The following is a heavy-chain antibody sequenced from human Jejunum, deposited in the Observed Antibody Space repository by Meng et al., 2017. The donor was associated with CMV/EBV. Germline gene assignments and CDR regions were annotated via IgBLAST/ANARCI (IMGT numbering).Heavy chain of an antibody. CDR1: GFTFTSSS. CDR3: ARAIDYGDPNWFDT. Sequence: SGFTFTSSSITWVRQAPGKGLEWLSYISGSSTYISHAASVKGRFTISRDNAKTSVYLQMNGLSAEDAAVYYCARAIDYGDPNWFDTWGQGTLVTVSS. J-gene: IGHJ5*02. D-gene: IGHD4-17*01. CDR2: ISGSSTYI. V-gene: IGHV3-21*01.